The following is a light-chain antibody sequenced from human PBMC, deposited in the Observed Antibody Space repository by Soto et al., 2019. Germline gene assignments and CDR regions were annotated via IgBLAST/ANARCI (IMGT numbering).Light chain of an antibody. CDR3: QQYNSYPET. J-gene: IGKJ1*01. V-gene: IGKV1-5*01. Sequence: DIQRTQSPSILSASVGDRVTITCRASQSISSWLAWYQQKPGKAPKLLIYDASSLESGVPSRFSGSGSGTEFTLTIRSLQPDDFATYYCQQYNSYPETFGQGAKVDIK. CDR2: DAS. CDR1: QSISSW.